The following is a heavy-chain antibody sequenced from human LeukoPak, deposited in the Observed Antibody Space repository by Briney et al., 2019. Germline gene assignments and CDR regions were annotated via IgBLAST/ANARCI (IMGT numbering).Heavy chain of an antibody. V-gene: IGHV3-23*01. CDR1: GFTFSSYA. D-gene: IGHD3-22*01. Sequence: QPGGSLRLSCAASGFTFSSYAMSWVRQAPGKGLEWVSAISGSGGSTYYADSVKGRFTISRDNSKNTLYLQMNSLRAEDTAVYYCAKDLVYDSSGYLIATFDYWGQGTLVTVSS. CDR2: ISGSGGST. J-gene: IGHJ4*02. CDR3: AKDLVYDSSGYLIATFDY.